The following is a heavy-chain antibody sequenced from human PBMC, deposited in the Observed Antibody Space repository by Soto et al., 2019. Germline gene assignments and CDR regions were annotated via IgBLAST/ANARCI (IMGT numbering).Heavy chain of an antibody. CDR1: GFTFSSYG. J-gene: IGHJ6*02. D-gene: IGHD6-13*01. Sequence: GGSLRLSCAASGFTFSSYGMHWVRQAPGKGLEWVAVIWYDGSNKYYADSVKGRFTISRDNSKNTLYLQMNSLRAEDTAVYYCARDQYSSSWYSSYYYYGMDVWGQGTTVTV. V-gene: IGHV3-33*01. CDR2: IWYDGSNK. CDR3: ARDQYSSSWYSSYYYYGMDV.